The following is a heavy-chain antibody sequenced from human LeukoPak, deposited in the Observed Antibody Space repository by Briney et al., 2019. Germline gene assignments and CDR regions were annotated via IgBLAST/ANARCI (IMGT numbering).Heavy chain of an antibody. CDR3: AAYDSSGYYQRYYYYYYMDV. V-gene: IGHV1-69*05. D-gene: IGHD3-22*01. CDR2: IIPIFGTA. J-gene: IGHJ6*03. CDR1: GGTFSSYA. Sequence: SVKVSCKASGGTFSSYAISWVRQAPGQGLEWMGGIIPIFGTANYAQKFQGRVTITTDESTSTAYMELSSLRSEDTAVYYCAAYDSSGYYQRYYYYYYMDVWGQGTTVTVSS.